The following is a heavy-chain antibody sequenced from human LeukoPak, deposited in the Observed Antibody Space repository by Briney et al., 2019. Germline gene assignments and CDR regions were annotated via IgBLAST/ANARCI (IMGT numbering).Heavy chain of an antibody. D-gene: IGHD2-2*01. CDR1: GFTFSSYW. CDR3: ARDRACSSTSCYDGLFDY. V-gene: IGHV3-7*01. CDR2: IKQDGSEK. J-gene: IGHJ4*02. Sequence: PGGSLRLSCAASGFTFSSYWMSWVRQAPGKGLEWVANIKQDGSEKYYVDSVKGRFTISRDNAKNSLYLQMNSLRAEDTAVYYCARDRACSSTSCYDGLFDYWGQGTLVTVSS.